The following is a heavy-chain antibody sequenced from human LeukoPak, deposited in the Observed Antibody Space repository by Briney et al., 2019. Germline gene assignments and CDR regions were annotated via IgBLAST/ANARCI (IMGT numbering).Heavy chain of an antibody. CDR3: ARVLGTGPGAFDI. CDR1: GGSINNRSYY. Sequence: SETLSLTCTVSGGSINNRSYYWGCIRQPPGKGLEWIGSIYYSGSTYYNPSLEGRVTMSVDTSKNQFSLKLSSVTAADTAVYFCARVLGTGPGAFDIWGQGTMVTVSS. V-gene: IGHV4-39*07. J-gene: IGHJ3*02. CDR2: IYYSGST. D-gene: IGHD3/OR15-3a*01.